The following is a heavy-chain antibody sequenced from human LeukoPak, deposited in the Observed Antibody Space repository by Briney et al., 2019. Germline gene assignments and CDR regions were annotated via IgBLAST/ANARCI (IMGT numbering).Heavy chain of an antibody. J-gene: IGHJ3*02. CDR1: GGSITRFS. V-gene: IGHV4-4*07. CDR3: ACEGYYDSSGASDAFDI. D-gene: IGHD3-22*01. CDR2: IYTLGST. Sequence: SETRSLTCSVSGGSITRFSCSWIRQPAGKGLEWLGRIYTLGSTIYNPYLKSRVTISVDKSENQFSLTLSSVTAADTAEYSCACEGYYDSSGASDAFDIWGQGTMVTVSS.